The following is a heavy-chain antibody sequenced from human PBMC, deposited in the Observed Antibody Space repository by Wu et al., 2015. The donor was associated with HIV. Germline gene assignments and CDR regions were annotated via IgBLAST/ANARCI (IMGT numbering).Heavy chain of an antibody. CDR3: ARIYCGGDCYSGYFDY. Sequence: QVQLVQSGAQVQRSGASVKVSCKTSGYTFTDYYIHWVRQAPGQGFEWMGWISGSNGNTNYAQKFEGRVTMTADTSTSTAFLEVRGLRSDDTAVYYCARIYCGGDCYSGYFDYWGQGTLVTVSS. J-gene: IGHJ4*02. V-gene: IGHV1-18*01. CDR1: GYTFTDYY. D-gene: IGHD2-21*02. CDR2: ISGSNGNT.